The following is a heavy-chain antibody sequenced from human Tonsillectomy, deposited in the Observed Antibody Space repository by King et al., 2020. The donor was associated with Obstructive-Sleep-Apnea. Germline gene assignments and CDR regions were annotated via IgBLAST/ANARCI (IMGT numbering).Heavy chain of an antibody. J-gene: IGHJ4*02. D-gene: IGHD1-1*01. Sequence: VQLVESGGGVVQPGRSLRLSCAASGFTFSSYGMHWVRQAPGKGLEWGAGIGYDGSNKYYADSVKGRFTISRDNSKNPLYLQMNSLRAEDTAVYYCARNERLFDYWGQGTLVTVSS. CDR2: IGYDGSNK. CDR1: GFTFSSYG. CDR3: ARNERLFDY. V-gene: IGHV3-33*01.